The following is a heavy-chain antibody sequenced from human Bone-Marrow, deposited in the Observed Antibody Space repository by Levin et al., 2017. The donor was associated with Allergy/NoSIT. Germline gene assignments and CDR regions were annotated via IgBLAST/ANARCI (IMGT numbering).Heavy chain of an antibody. J-gene: IGHJ4*03. V-gene: IGHV4-30-4*01. CDR3: ARLFCTTISCYLDY. CDR1: DGSINSGSGDYS. CDR2: IYYSGIT. D-gene: IGHD2/OR15-2a*01. Sequence: SETLSLTCSVSDGSINSGSGDYSWAWIRQPPGQGLEWIGYIYYSGITYCNPSLKSRVTISVDTSQNQFSLKLSSVTAADAAVYYCARLFCTTISCYLDYWGQGTLVTVSS.